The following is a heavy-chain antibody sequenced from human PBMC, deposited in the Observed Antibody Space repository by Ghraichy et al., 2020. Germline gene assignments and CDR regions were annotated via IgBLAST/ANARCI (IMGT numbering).Heavy chain of an antibody. V-gene: IGHV4-59*08. Sequence: SQTLSLTCTVSGGSISSYYWSWIRQPPGKGLEWIGYIYYSGSTNYNPSLKSRVTISVDTSKNQFSLKLSSVTAADTAVYYCARLGDYDYFDYWGQGTLVTVSS. CDR3: ARLGDYDYFDY. CDR1: GGSISSYY. CDR2: IYYSGST. J-gene: IGHJ4*02. D-gene: IGHD4-17*01.